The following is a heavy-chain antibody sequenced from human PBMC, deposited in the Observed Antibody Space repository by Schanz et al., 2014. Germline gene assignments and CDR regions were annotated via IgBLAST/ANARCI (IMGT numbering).Heavy chain of an antibody. CDR3: ARPPHDSSGYYPFDY. CDR2: ISYDGSKK. J-gene: IGHJ4*02. CDR1: GFMFSSYG. D-gene: IGHD3-22*01. Sequence: QVQLVESGGGVVQPGRSLRLSCAASGFMFSSYGMHWVRQAPGKGLEWVGVISYDGSKKSYADSVKGRFTISRDNSKNTLYLQMKSLRAEDTAVYYCARPPHDSSGYYPFDYWGQGTLVTVSS. V-gene: IGHV3-33*08.